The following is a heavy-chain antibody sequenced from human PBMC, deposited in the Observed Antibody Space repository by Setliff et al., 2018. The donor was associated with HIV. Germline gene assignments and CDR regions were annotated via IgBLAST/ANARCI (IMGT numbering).Heavy chain of an antibody. D-gene: IGHD1-26*01. CDR2: IHSTGST. J-gene: IGHJ3*02. CDR1: GGSISSHY. CDR3: ARVQWDLLYVPDAFDI. V-gene: IGHV4-59*11. Sequence: SETLSLTCTVSGGSISSHYWSRIRQPPGKGLEWIGYIHSTGSTNYNPSLKSRVTISVDTSKNQFSLQLSSVTAADTAVYYCARVQWDLLYVPDAFDIWGQGIMVTVSS.